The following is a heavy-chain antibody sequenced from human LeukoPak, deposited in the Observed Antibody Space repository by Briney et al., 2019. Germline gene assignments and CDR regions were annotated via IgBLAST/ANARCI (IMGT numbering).Heavy chain of an antibody. D-gene: IGHD1-26*01. CDR1: GYSINNGYY. V-gene: IGHV4-38-2*02. Sequence: PSETLSLTCTVSGYSINNGYYWGWIRQPPGKGLEWIGSIYHSGSTYYKPSLKSRVTISVDTSKNQFSLKLSSVTAADTAVYHCASLRERSYYARGFDYWGRGTLVTVSS. J-gene: IGHJ4*02. CDR3: ASLRERSYYARGFDY. CDR2: IYHSGST.